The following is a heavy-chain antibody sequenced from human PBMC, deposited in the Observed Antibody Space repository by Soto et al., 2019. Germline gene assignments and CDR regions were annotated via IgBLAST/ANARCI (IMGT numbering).Heavy chain of an antibody. CDR3: ARGGWLRFDP. CDR1: GGSISSSSYY. D-gene: IGHD5-12*01. V-gene: IGHV4-39*07. J-gene: IGHJ5*02. CDR2: IYYSGST. Sequence: PSETLSLTCTVSGGSISSSSYYWGWIRQPPGKGLEWIGSIYYSGSTYYNPSLKSRVTISIDTSKNQFSLKLSSVTAADTAVYYCARGGWLRFDPWGQGTLVTVSS.